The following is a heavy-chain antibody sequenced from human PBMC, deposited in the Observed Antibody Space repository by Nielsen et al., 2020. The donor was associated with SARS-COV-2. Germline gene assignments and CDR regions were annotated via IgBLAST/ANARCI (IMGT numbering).Heavy chain of an antibody. V-gene: IGHV4-34*01. J-gene: IGHJ4*02. CDR1: GGSFSGYY. CDR3: ARGFRVTGFDY. D-gene: IGHD1-14*01. CDR2: IKHIGST. Sequence: SETLSLTCAVYGGSFSGYYWSWIRQPPGRGLEWIGEIKHIGSTNYNPSLKSRVTISVDTSKNQFSLKLSSVTAADTAVYYCARGFRVTGFDYWGQGTLVTVSS.